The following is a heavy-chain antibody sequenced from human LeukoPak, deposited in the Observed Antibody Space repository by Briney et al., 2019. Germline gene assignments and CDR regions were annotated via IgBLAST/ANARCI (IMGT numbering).Heavy chain of an antibody. J-gene: IGHJ4*02. CDR3: AKSSRSYCGGDCYPDFDY. CDR2: IGGSGGST. D-gene: IGHD2-21*02. CDR1: GFTFSSYA. Sequence: GGSLRLSCAASGFTFSSYAMSWVRQAPGKGLEWVSAIGGSGGSTYYADSVKGRFTISRDNSKNTLYLQMNSLRAEDTAVYYCAKSSRSYCGGDCYPDFDYWGQGTLVTVSS. V-gene: IGHV3-23*01.